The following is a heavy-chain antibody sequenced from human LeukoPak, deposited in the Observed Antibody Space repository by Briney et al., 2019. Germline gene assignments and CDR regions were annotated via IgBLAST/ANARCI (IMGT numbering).Heavy chain of an antibody. CDR1: GFTFSDYY. CDR3: ARAGIDSSSWYYFDY. Sequence: PGGSLRLSCAASGFTFSDYYMSWIRQAPGKGLEWVSYISGSGSTIYYADSVKGRFTISRDNAKNSLYLQMDSLRAEDTAVYTCARAGIDSSSWYYFDYWGQGTLVTVSS. J-gene: IGHJ4*02. V-gene: IGHV3-11*01. D-gene: IGHD6-13*01. CDR2: ISGSGSTI.